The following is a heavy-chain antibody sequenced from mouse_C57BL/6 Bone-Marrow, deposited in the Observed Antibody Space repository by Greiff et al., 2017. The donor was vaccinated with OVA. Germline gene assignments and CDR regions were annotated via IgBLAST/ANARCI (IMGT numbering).Heavy chain of an antibody. CDR1: GYAFSSSW. CDR2: IYPGGGDT. Sequence: VQLQQSGPELVKPGASVKISCKASGYAFSSSWMNWVKQRPGKGLEWIGRIYPGGGDTNYNGKFKGKATLTADKSSSTAYMQLSSLTSEDSAVDFCARGLLRFYFDYWGQGTTLTVSS. V-gene: IGHV1-82*01. CDR3: ARGLLRFYFDY. D-gene: IGHD1-1*01. J-gene: IGHJ2*01.